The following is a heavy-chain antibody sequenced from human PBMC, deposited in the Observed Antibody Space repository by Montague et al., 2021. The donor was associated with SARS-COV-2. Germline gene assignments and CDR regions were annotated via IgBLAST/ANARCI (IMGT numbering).Heavy chain of an antibody. D-gene: IGHD6-19*01. Sequence: SETLSLTCTVSGYSISTGYYWGWIRQPPGKGLEWIGTIYHSGSTYFNPSLKSRVTISVDTSKNQFSLNLSSVTAAGTAVYYCAKVAGSHDTFDIWGRGPMVTVSS. CDR2: IYHSGST. J-gene: IGHJ3*02. CDR1: GYSISTGYY. CDR3: AKVAGSHDTFDI. V-gene: IGHV4-38-2*02.